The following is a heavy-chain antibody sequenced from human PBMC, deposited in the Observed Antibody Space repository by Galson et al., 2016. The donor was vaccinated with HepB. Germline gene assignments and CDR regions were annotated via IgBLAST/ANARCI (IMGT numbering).Heavy chain of an antibody. V-gene: IGHV4-59*01. CDR3: ASGVLWFGDQMGYWFDP. CDR2: IHYSGST. CDR1: GDSISSSY. D-gene: IGHD3-10*01. Sequence: SETLSLTCNVSGDSISSSYWSWIRPPPGKGLEWIGYIHYSGSTNYNPSPKSRVNISLDTSKTQMSLKLSIVIAADTAVYYCASGVLWFGDQMGYWFDPWGQGSQVTVSP. J-gene: IGHJ5*02.